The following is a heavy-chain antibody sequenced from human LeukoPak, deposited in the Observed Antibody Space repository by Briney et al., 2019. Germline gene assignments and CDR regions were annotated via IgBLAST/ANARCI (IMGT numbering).Heavy chain of an antibody. CDR1: GFTVSSYS. J-gene: IGHJ4*02. D-gene: IGHD4-17*01. CDR3: ATNDYGASDY. Sequence: PGGSLRLSCAASGFTVSSYSMNWVRQAPGKGLEWVSSISSSSSYIYYADSVKGRFTISRDNAKNSLYLQMNSLRAEDTAVFYCATNDYGASDYWGQGTLVTVSS. CDR2: ISSSSSYI. V-gene: IGHV3-21*01.